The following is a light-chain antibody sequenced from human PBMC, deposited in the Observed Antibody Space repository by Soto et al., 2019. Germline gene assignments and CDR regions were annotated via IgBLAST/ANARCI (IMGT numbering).Light chain of an antibody. Sequence: VLTQSPGTLSLSPGERTTLSCRASQNIRGNELAWYQQKPGQPPRLLIYRGSSRAPGIPDRFSGRGSGPEFTLAISSLEPEDFAVYYCQDYGTSAPWTFGQGTRVEIK. CDR1: QNIRGNE. V-gene: IGKV3-20*01. CDR2: RGS. CDR3: QDYGTSAPWT. J-gene: IGKJ1*01.